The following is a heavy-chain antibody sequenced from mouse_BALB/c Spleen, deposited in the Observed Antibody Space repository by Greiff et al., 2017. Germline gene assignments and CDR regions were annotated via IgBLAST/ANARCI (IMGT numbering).Heavy chain of an antibody. D-gene: IGHD1-1*01. V-gene: IGHV5-12-2*01. CDR3: ARRGYYGSSLDY. CDR1: GFTFSSYT. Sequence: EVHLVESGGGLVQPGGSLKLSCAASGFTFSSYTMSWVRQTPEKRLEWVAYISNGGGSTYYPDTVKGRFTISRDNAKNTLYLQMSSLKSEDTAMYYCARRGYYGSSLDYWGQGTTLTVSS. CDR2: ISNGGGST. J-gene: IGHJ2*01.